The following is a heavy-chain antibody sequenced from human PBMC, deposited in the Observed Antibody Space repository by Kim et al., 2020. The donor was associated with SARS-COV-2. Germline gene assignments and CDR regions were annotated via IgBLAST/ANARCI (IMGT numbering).Heavy chain of an antibody. V-gene: IGHV3-23*01. J-gene: IGHJ1*01. D-gene: IGHD5-12*01. CDR3: ANGYSGRERFQY. CDR1: GLTFSTYA. Sequence: GGSLRLSWAASGLTFSTYAMSWVRQAAGKGLEWVASISGSGSRYYVDSVKGRFTISRDNSKNTVYLQLNSLRADDTAVYYCANGYSGRERFQYWGQGTVVAVSS. CDR2: ISGSGSR.